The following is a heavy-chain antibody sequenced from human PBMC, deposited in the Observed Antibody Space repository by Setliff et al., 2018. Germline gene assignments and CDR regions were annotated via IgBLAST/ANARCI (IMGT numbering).Heavy chain of an antibody. Sequence: SETLSLTCTVYGGSFSDYYWGWIRQSPGKRPEWIAEINQSGNTNYNPSLNSRVSVSVDTPTNQFSLKAFSVTAADTAVYYCARDRSAYSYGLDVWGQGTTVTVSS. CDR2: INQSGNT. V-gene: IGHV4-34*01. CDR3: ARDRSAYSYGLDV. CDR1: GGSFSDYY. J-gene: IGHJ6*02.